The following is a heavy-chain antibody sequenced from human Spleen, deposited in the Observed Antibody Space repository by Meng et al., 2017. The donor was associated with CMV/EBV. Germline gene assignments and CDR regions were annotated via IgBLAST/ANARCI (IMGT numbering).Heavy chain of an antibody. D-gene: IGHD5-12*01. CDR3: ARGVATRKGTWFDP. Sequence: SGGSLNSGGYYWSWIRQHPGKGLEWIGYIYYSGSTYYNPSLKSRVTISVDTSKNQFSLKLSSVTAADTAVYYCARGVATRKGTWFDPWGQGTLVTVSS. CDR2: IYYSGST. J-gene: IGHJ5*02. CDR1: GGSLNSGGYY. V-gene: IGHV4-31*02.